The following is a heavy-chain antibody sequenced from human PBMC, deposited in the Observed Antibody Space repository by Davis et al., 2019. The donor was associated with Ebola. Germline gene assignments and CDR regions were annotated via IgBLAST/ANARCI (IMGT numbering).Heavy chain of an antibody. V-gene: IGHV3-7*01. CDR2: IREDGSVR. D-gene: IGHD2-15*01. CDR1: GFTFSRSW. Sequence: GESLKISCAVSGFTFSRSWMSWVRQAPGKGLAWVANIREDGSVRYYVDSVKGRFTISRDNAKNSLYLQMNSLRDEDTAVYYCARVQGHCSGGSCYSHYWGKGTLVTVSS. CDR3: ARVQGHCSGGSCYSHY. J-gene: IGHJ4*02.